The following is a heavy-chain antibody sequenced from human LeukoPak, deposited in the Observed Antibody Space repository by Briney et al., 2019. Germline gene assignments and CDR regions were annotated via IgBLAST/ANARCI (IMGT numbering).Heavy chain of an antibody. CDR3: ARGYGDNSGAFDI. V-gene: IGHV4-30-2*01. Sequence: TLSLTCTVSGGSIMVAAYSWSWIRQPPGKGLEWIGYIYYSGRTYYNPSLKSRVTISLDRSKNQFSLKLSSVTAADTAVYFCARGYGDNSGAFDIWGQGTFVTVSS. CDR1: GGSIMVAAYS. CDR2: IYYSGRT. D-gene: IGHD4-23*01. J-gene: IGHJ3*02.